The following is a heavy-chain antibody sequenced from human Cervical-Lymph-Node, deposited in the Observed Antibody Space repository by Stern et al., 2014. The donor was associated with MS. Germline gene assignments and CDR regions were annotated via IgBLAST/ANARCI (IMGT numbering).Heavy chain of an antibody. CDR1: GYSFTAYW. Sequence: MQLVESGAEVKKPGESLKISCKGSGYSFTAYWIAWVRQMPGKGLAWVGIVYRGASDTGYSPSFQGQVTISADKSISTAYLQWSSLKASDTAMDYCARDYGDYAFDYWGQGTLVTVSS. D-gene: IGHD4-17*01. J-gene: IGHJ4*02. CDR2: VYRGASDT. V-gene: IGHV5-51*01. CDR3: ARDYGDYAFDY.